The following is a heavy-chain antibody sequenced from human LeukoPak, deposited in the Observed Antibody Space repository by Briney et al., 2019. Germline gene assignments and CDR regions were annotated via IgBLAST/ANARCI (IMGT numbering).Heavy chain of an antibody. V-gene: IGHV3-20*04. Sequence: GGSLRLSCAASGFTFDDYGMSWVRQAPGKGLEWVSGINWDGGSTGYADSVKGRFTISRDNAKNSLYLQMNSLRAEDTAVYYCARDLHDYGEYYFDYWGQGTLVTVSS. CDR3: ARDLHDYGEYYFDY. CDR2: INWDGGST. D-gene: IGHD4-17*01. CDR1: GFTFDDYG. J-gene: IGHJ4*02.